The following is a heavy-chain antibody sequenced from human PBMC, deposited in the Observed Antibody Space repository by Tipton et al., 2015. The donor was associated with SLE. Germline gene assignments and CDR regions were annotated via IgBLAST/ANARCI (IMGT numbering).Heavy chain of an antibody. CDR3: ARACRDGHNKRYGMDV. D-gene: IGHD5-24*01. V-gene: IGHV1-2*02. J-gene: IGHJ6*02. CDR2: INPNSGGT. CDR1: GYTFTGYY. Sequence: QSGAEVKKPGASVKVSCKASGYTFTGYYMHWVRQAPGQGLEWMGWINPNSGGTNYAQKFQGRVTMTRDTSISTAYMELSRLRSDDTGVYYCARACRDGHNKRYGMDVWGQGTTVTVSS.